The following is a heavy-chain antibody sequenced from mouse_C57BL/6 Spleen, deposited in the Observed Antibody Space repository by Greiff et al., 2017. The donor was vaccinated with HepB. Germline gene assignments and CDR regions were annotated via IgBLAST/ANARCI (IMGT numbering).Heavy chain of an antibody. CDR3: ARRHDYDAMDY. J-gene: IGHJ4*01. D-gene: IGHD3-2*01. CDR1: GYTFTDYY. CDR2: IYPGSGNT. V-gene: IGHV1-76*01. Sequence: VQLQQSGAELVRPGASVKLSCKASGYTFTDYYINWVKQRPGQGLEWIARIYPGSGNTYYNEKFKGKATLTAEKSSSTAYMQLSSLTSEDSAVYFCARRHDYDAMDYWGQGTSVTVSS.